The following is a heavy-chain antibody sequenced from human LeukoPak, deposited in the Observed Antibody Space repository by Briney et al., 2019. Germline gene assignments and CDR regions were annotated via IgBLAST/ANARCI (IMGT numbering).Heavy chain of an antibody. D-gene: IGHD3-10*01. CDR3: ARDYYYGSGSYGVDY. CDR1: GYTFTSYG. Sequence: ASVKVSCKASGYTFTSYGISWVRQAPGQGLEWMGWTSAYNGNTNYAQKLQGRVTMTTDTSTSTAYMELRSLRSDDTAVYYCARDYYYGSGSYGVDYWGQGTLVTVSS. CDR2: TSAYNGNT. V-gene: IGHV1-18*01. J-gene: IGHJ4*02.